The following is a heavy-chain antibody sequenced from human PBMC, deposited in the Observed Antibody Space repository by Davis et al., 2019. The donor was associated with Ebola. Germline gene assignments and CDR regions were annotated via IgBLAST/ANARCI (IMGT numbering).Heavy chain of an antibody. CDR2: IIPIFGTA. D-gene: IGHD2-2*01. Sequence: SVKVSCKASGGTFSSYAISWVRQAPGQGLEWMGGIIPIFGTANYAQKFQGRDTITADKSTSTAYMELSSLRSEDTAVYYCARESYPYYYYGMDVWGQGTTVTVSS. V-gene: IGHV1-69*06. CDR1: GGTFSSYA. CDR3: ARESYPYYYYGMDV. J-gene: IGHJ6*02.